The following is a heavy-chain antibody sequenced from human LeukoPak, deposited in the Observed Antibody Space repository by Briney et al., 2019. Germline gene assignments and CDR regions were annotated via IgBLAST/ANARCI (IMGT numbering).Heavy chain of an antibody. D-gene: IGHD4/OR15-4a*01. Sequence: PGGSLRLSCAASGFTFDDYDMHWVRQAPGKGLEWVSSISWNSGNIGYADSVKGRFTISRDNAKNSLYLQMNSLRAEDTAVYYCARRAGAYSHPYDYWGQGTLVTVSS. CDR2: ISWNSGNI. CDR3: ARRAGAYSHPYDY. V-gene: IGHV3-9*01. J-gene: IGHJ4*02. CDR1: GFTFDDYD.